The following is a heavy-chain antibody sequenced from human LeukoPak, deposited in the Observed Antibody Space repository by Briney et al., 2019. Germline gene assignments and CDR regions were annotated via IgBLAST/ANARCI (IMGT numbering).Heavy chain of an antibody. V-gene: IGHV4-59*01. J-gene: IGHJ5*02. CDR3: ARGKRYCSGGSCRPWFDP. D-gene: IGHD2-15*01. Sequence: SETLSLTCTVSGGSISSYYWSWIRQPLGKGLEWIGYIYYSGSTNYNPSLKSRVTISVDTSKNQFSLKLSSVTAADTAVYYCARGKRYCSGGSCRPWFDPWGQGTLVTVSS. CDR2: IYYSGST. CDR1: GGSISSYY.